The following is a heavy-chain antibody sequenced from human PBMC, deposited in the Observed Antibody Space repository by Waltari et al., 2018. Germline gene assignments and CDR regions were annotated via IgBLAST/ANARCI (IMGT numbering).Heavy chain of an antibody. Sequence: QVQLVQSGAEVKKPGASVKVSCKASGYTFTSYDINWVRQATGQGLEWMGWMNPNSGNTGYAQKFQGRVTMTRNTSISTAYMELSSLRSEDTAVYYCARVIPRQNYYYYGMDVWGQGTTVTVSS. CDR1: GYTFTSYD. CDR2: MNPNSGNT. V-gene: IGHV1-8*01. CDR3: ARVIPRQNYYYYGMDV. D-gene: IGHD3-16*02. J-gene: IGHJ6*02.